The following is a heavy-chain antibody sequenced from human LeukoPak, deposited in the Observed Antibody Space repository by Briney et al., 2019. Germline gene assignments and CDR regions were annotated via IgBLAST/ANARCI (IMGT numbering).Heavy chain of an antibody. Sequence: PSETLSLTCAVSGGSISSSNWWSWVRQPPGKGLEWIGEIYHSGSTNYNPSLKSRVTMSVDTSKNQFSLKLSSVTAADTAVYYCARHKRITMVRGVISPFDYWGQGTLVTVSS. CDR1: GGSISSSNW. V-gene: IGHV4-4*02. D-gene: IGHD3-10*01. J-gene: IGHJ4*02. CDR2: IYHSGST. CDR3: ARHKRITMVRGVISPFDY.